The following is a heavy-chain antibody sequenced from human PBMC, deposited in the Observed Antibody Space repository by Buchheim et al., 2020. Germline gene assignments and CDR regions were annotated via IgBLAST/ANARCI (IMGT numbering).Heavy chain of an antibody. CDR2: IYTSGST. V-gene: IGHV4-61*02. CDR3: AGDPLYYYDSSGSLTTTR. CDR1: GGSISRGSYY. D-gene: IGHD3-22*01. Sequence: QVQLQESGPGLVKPSETLSLTCTVSGGSISRGSYYWSWIRQPAGKGLEWIGRIYTSGSTNYSPSLKSRVTISVDTSKNQFSLKMSSVTAADTAVYYCAGDPLYYYDSSGSLTTTRWGQGT. J-gene: IGHJ3*01.